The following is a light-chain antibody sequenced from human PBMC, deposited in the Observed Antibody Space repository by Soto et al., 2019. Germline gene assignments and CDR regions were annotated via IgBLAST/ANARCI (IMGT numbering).Light chain of an antibody. Sequence: EIVMTQSPATLSVSPGERATLSCRASQSVSSNLAWYQQKPGQAPRLLIYGASTRATGIPARFSGSGSGTEFTLTISSLQSEDFAVYYCQHYNNWPPPFTFGPETKVDIK. CDR3: QHYNNWPPPFT. V-gene: IGKV3-15*01. J-gene: IGKJ3*01. CDR1: QSVSSN. CDR2: GAS.